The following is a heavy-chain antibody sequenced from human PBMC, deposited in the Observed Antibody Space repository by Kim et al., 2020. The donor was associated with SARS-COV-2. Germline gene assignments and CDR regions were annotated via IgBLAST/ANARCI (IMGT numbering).Heavy chain of an antibody. CDR3: ARHRFIAVAGSHFDY. D-gene: IGHD6-19*01. J-gene: IGHJ4*02. V-gene: IGHV5-51*01. Sequence: PSFQGQVTISADKYISTAYLQWSSLKASDTAMYYCARHRFIAVAGSHFDYWGQGTLVTVSS.